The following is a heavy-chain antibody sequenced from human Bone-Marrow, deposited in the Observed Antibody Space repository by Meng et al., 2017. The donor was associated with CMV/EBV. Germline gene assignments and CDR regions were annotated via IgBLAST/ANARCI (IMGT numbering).Heavy chain of an antibody. Sequence: GGSLRLSCAASGFAFSNYWMTWIRQAPGKGLEWVGNINQHGSENQYADSVRGRFTISRDNARNSVYLQMNSLRAEDTALYYCATRTLGTAFDYWGQGTLVTVSS. CDR3: ATRTLGTAFDY. CDR2: INQHGSEN. V-gene: IGHV3-7*03. J-gene: IGHJ4*02. CDR1: GFAFSNYW. D-gene: IGHD1-14*01.